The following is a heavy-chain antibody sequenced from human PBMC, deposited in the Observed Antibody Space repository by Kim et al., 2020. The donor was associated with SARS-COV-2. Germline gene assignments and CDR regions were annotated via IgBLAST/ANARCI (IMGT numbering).Heavy chain of an antibody. CDR3: ARDSSISGTT. CDR2: VYYSGMT. D-gene: IGHD1-20*01. V-gene: IGHV4-31*03. J-gene: IGHJ4*02. CDR1: GVSVTSGDYY. Sequence: SETLSLTCTVSGVSVTSGDYYWSWIRQFPGKGLEWIGYVYYSGMTDYNPSLKSRVTISLDTSKNQFSLKLKSVTVADTAVYFCARDSSISGTTWGQGTL.